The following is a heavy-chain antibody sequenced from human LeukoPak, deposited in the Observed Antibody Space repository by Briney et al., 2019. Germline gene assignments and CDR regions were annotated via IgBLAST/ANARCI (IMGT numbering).Heavy chain of an antibody. CDR2: IYYSGST. CDR1: GGSFSSYY. D-gene: IGHD3-10*01. J-gene: IGHJ4*02. Sequence: PSETLSLTCAVYGGSFSSYYWSWIRQPPGKGLEWIGYIYYSGSTNYNPSLKSRVTISVDTSKNQFSLKLNSVTAADTAVYYCARAGGLYYLFDYWGQGTLVTVSS. CDR3: ARAGGLYYLFDY. V-gene: IGHV4-59*01.